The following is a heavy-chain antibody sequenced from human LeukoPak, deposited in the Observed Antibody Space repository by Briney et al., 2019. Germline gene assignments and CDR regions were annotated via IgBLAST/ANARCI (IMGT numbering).Heavy chain of an antibody. J-gene: IGHJ6*02. V-gene: IGHV3-53*01. CDR3: ARAYCSGGSCYSGKWYYYYGMDV. CDR2: IYSGGST. Sequence: GGSLRLSCAASGFTVSSNYMSWVRQAPGKGLEWVSVIYSGGSTYYADSVKGRFTISRDNSKNTLYLQMNSLRAEDTAVYHCARAYCSGGSCYSGKWYYYYGMDVWGQGTTVTVSS. D-gene: IGHD2-15*01. CDR1: GFTVSSNY.